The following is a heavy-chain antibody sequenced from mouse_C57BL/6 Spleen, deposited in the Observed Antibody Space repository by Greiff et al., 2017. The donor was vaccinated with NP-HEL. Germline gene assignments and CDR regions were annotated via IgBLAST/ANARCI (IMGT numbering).Heavy chain of an antibody. CDR2: ISSGSSTI. D-gene: IGHD2-5*01. CDR1: GFTFSDYG. Sequence: EVKVVESGGGLAKPGGSLKLSCAASGFTFSDYGMHWVRQAPEKGLEWVAYISSGSSTIYYADTVKGRFTISRDNAKNTLFLQMTSLRSEDTAMYYCARDSTYAMDYWGQGTSVTVSS. CDR3: ARDSTYAMDY. V-gene: IGHV5-17*01. J-gene: IGHJ4*01.